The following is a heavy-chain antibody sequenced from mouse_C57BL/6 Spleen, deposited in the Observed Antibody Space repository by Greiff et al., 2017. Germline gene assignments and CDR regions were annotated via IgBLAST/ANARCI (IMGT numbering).Heavy chain of an antibody. J-gene: IGHJ4*01. CDR3: TRGYGSSYAMDY. Sequence: EVQLQQSGPELVKPGASVKISCKASGYSFTGYYMNWVKQSPEKSLEWIGEINPSTGGTTYNQKFKAKATLTVDKSSSTAYMQLKSLTSEDSAVYYCTRGYGSSYAMDYWGQGTSVTVSS. CDR2: INPSTGGT. V-gene: IGHV1-42*01. D-gene: IGHD1-1*01. CDR1: GYSFTGYY.